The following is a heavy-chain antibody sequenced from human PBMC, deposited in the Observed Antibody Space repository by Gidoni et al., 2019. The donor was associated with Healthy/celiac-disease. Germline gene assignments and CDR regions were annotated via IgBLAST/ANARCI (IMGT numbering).Heavy chain of an antibody. CDR2: IIPIFGTA. CDR1: AGTFSSYA. J-gene: IGHJ3*02. D-gene: IGHD1-26*01. Sequence: QVQLVQSGAEVKKPGSSVKVSCKASAGTFSSYAISWVRQDPGQGLEWMGGIIPIFGTANYAQKFQGRVTITADESTSTADMELSSLRSEDTAVYYCATPSGDYPGDAFDIWGQGTMVTVSS. V-gene: IGHV1-69*01. CDR3: ATPSGDYPGDAFDI.